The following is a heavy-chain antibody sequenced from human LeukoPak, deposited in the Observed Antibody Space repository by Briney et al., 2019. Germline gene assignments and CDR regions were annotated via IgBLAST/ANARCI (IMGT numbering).Heavy chain of an antibody. D-gene: IGHD4-23*01. CDR3: SRLGTPRSYLSNCDY. CDR2: LRSDGIST. Sequence: PGGALRLSRADSGFTLRKYWLHWVRQAPGRGVVWISRLRSDGISTSYTDSVKSRVTISRDHAKITLYLQTNSLRGEDTAAYYCSRLGTPRSYLSNCDYWCQGTMLTVAS. J-gene: IGHJ4*02. CDR1: GFTLRKYW. V-gene: IGHV3-74*01.